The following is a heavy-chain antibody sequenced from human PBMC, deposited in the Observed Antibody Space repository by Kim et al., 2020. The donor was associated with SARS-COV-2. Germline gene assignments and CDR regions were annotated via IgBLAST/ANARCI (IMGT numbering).Heavy chain of an antibody. CDR1: GGSISSYY. V-gene: IGHV4-59*01. D-gene: IGHD6-19*01. CDR3: AREYATGYSSGWYGENWFDP. Sequence: SETLSLTCTVSGGSISSYYWSWIRQPPGKGLEWIGYIYYSGSTNYNPSLKSRVTISVDTSKNQFSLKLSSVTAADTAVYYCAREYATGYSSGWYGENWFDPWGQGTLVTVSS. CDR2: IYYSGST. J-gene: IGHJ5*02.